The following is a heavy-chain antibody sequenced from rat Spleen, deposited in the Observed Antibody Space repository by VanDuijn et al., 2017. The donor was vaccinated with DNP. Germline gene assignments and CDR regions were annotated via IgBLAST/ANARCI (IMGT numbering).Heavy chain of an antibody. CDR2: INTGSGGT. D-gene: IGHD1-12*02. V-gene: IGHV1-43*01. J-gene: IGHJ2*01. CDR3: ARWNDGLDY. Sequence: QVQLQQSGAELTRPDSSVKISCKASGYTFTNSYISWIKQTTGQGLEYIGYINTGSGGTNYNEKFKGRATLTVDKSSSTAFMQLSSLTPDDSAVYYCARWNDGLDYWGQGVMVTVSS. CDR1: GYTFTNSY.